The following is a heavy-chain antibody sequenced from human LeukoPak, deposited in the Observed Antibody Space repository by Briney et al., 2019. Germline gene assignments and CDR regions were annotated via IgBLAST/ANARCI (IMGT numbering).Heavy chain of an antibody. J-gene: IGHJ4*02. D-gene: IGHD6-13*01. CDR1: GFTFSSYA. V-gene: IGHV3-30-3*01. CDR3: AKDRIAVAGPSGFDY. CDR2: ISYDGSNK. Sequence: AGGSLRLSCAASGFTFSSYAMHWVRQAPGKGLEWVAVISYDGSNKYYADSVKGRFTISRDNSKNTLYLQMNSLRAEDTAVYYCAKDRIAVAGPSGFDYWGQGTLVTVSS.